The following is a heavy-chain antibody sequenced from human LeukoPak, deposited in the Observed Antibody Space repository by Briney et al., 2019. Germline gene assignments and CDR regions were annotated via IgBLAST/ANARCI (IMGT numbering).Heavy chain of an antibody. Sequence: ASVKVSCKASGYTFTNYGISWVRQAPGQGLEWMGWISADNGNTYYTQNFQGRVSMTTDTSTSTAYMEVRSLRTDDTAVYYCARDRSGDGYKSSNYWGQGTLVTVSS. V-gene: IGHV1-18*01. CDR1: GYTFTNYG. CDR3: ARDRSGDGYKSSNY. CDR2: ISADNGNT. J-gene: IGHJ4*02. D-gene: IGHD5-24*01.